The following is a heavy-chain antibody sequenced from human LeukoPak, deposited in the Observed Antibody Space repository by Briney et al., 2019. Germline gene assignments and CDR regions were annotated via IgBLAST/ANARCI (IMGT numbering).Heavy chain of an antibody. Sequence: GGSLRLSCAASGFTFSSYAMSWVRQAPGKGLEWVSAISGSGGSTYYADSVKGRFTISRDNAKNSLYLQMISLRAEDTAVYYCARRRDSGSLQHFDYWGQGTLVTVSS. J-gene: IGHJ4*02. CDR1: GFTFSSYA. V-gene: IGHV3-23*01. D-gene: IGHD1-26*01. CDR2: ISGSGGST. CDR3: ARRRDSGSLQHFDY.